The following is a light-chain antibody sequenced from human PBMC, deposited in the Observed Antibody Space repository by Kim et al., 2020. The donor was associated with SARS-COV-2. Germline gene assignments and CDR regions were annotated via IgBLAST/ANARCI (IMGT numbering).Light chain of an antibody. J-gene: IGKJ2*01. CDR3: QQSFIPPYT. Sequence: SASVGDRITITCRASQSIGTYLHWYQQKPGKAPNILIYGATSLESGVPFRFRGSGSGTDFTLTITSLQLEDLGTYYCQQSFIPPYTFGQGTKLEIK. CDR2: GAT. V-gene: IGKV1-39*01. CDR1: QSIGTY.